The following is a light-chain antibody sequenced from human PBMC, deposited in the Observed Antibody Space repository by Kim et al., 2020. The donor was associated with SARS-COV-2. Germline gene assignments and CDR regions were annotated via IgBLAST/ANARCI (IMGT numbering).Light chain of an antibody. CDR2: DAS. V-gene: IGKV1-33*01. J-gene: IGKJ4*01. CDR1: QDIKKY. Sequence: DIQMTQSPSSLPASAGDRVTITYQASQDIKKYLNWYQQKPGKAPHLLIYDASNLKTGVPSRFSGSGSGTDFSLTISNLQPEDTATYYCQQYDNLPLTFGGGTKVEIK. CDR3: QQYDNLPLT.